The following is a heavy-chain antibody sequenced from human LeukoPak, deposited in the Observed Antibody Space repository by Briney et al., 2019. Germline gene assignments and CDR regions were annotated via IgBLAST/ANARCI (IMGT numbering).Heavy chain of an antibody. CDR1: GYTFIAYY. CDR3: ARDGYCRGSSCPFQH. V-gene: IGHV1-2*02. CDR2: INPSSGAT. Sequence: ASVKVSCKASGYTFIAYYMFWVRQAPGQGLEWMGWINPSSGATGHAQKFQGRVTMTRDTSISTSYMEVTGLRSDDTAVYFCARDGYCRGSSCPFQHWGQGTMVTVSS. J-gene: IGHJ1*01. D-gene: IGHD2-2*03.